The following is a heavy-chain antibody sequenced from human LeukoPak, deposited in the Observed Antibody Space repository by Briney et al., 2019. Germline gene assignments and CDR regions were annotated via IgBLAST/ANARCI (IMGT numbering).Heavy chain of an antibody. Sequence: GGSLRLSCAASGFTVSSNYMSWVRQAPGKGLEWVSVIYSGGSTYYADSVKGRFTISRDNSKNTLYLQMNSLRAEDTAVYYCARDPGYYDSSGYFDYWGQGTLVTVSS. CDR3: ARDPGYYDSSGYFDY. J-gene: IGHJ4*02. V-gene: IGHV3-66*01. CDR2: IYSGGST. D-gene: IGHD3-22*01. CDR1: GFTVSSNY.